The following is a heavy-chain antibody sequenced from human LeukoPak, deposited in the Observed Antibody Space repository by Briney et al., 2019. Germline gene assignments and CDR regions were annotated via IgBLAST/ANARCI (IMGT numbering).Heavy chain of an antibody. J-gene: IGHJ5*02. CDR1: GYTFTSYG. Sequence: ASVNVSCKASGYTFTSYGISWVRQAPGQGLEWMGWISAYNGNTNYAQKLQGRVTITTDTSTSTAYIELMSLRSDDTAVYYCARLYCTNGVCYTWFDPWGQGTLVTVSS. D-gene: IGHD2-8*01. CDR3: ARLYCTNGVCYTWFDP. V-gene: IGHV1-18*01. CDR2: ISAYNGNT.